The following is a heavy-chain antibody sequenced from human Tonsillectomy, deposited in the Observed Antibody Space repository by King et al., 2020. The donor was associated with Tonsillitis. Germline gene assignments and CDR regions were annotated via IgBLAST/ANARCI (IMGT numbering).Heavy chain of an antibody. V-gene: IGHV3-7*01. Sequence: VQLVESGGGLVQPGGSLRLSCAASGFIFSSHWMSWVRQAPGLGLEWVASIRPDGSDIYYVDSVKGRLTNSRDNFENSLYLQMNSLGAEDTAVYYCARLRGGVTTYGYWGQGTLVTVSS. CDR1: GFIFSSHW. J-gene: IGHJ4*02. CDR3: ARLRGGVTTYGY. CDR2: IRPDGSDI. D-gene: IGHD3-16*01.